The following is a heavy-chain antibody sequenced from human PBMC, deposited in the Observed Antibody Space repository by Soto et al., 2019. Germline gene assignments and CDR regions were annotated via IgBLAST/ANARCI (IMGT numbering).Heavy chain of an antibody. CDR3: ARERTTVVTWGKTTASWFDP. Sequence: SETLSLTCTVSGGSISSYYWSWIRQPPGKGLEWIGYIYYSGSTNYNPSLKSRVTISVDTSKNQFSLKLSSVTAADTAVYYCARERTTVVTWGKTTASWFDPWGQGTLVTVSS. CDR2: IYYSGST. D-gene: IGHD4-17*01. V-gene: IGHV4-59*01. CDR1: GGSISSYY. J-gene: IGHJ5*02.